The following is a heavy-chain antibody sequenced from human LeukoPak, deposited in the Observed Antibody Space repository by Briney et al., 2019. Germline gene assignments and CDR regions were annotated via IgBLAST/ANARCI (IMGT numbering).Heavy chain of an antibody. Sequence: GGSLRLSCAASGFTFSSYSMNWVRQAPGKGLEWVSSISSGSSYIYYADSVKGRFTISRDNAKNSLYLQMNSLRAEDTAVYYCARSSRGYSYGYFDYWGQGTLVTVSS. CDR1: GFTFSSYS. CDR3: ARSSRGYSYGYFDY. V-gene: IGHV3-21*01. CDR2: ISSGSSYI. D-gene: IGHD5-18*01. J-gene: IGHJ4*02.